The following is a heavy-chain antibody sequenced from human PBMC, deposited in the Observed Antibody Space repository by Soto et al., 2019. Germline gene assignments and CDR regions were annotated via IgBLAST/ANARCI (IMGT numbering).Heavy chain of an antibody. J-gene: IGHJ1*01. Sequence: SETLSLTCTVSGGSISSSSYYWGWIRQPPGKGLEWIGSIYYSGSTYYNPSLKSRATISVDTSKNQFSLKLSSVTAADTAVYYCASDPIGYCSGGSCYSGGAEYFQHWGQGTLVTVSS. V-gene: IGHV4-39*01. CDR1: GGSISSSSYY. CDR2: IYYSGST. D-gene: IGHD2-15*01. CDR3: ASDPIGYCSGGSCYSGGAEYFQH.